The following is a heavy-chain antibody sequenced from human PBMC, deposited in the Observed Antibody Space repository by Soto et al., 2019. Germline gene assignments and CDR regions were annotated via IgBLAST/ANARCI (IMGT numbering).Heavy chain of an antibody. CDR1: GYTFTNYY. CDR3: ARGGHVVVVTAVFDN. D-gene: IGHD2-21*02. V-gene: IGHV1-46*03. J-gene: IGHJ4*01. CDR2: INSGGGSA. Sequence: ASVKVSCKASGYTFTNYYMHWVRQAPGQGLEWMGIINSGGGSATYAQKFLGRVTLTRDTSTSTVYMDLSSLGSDDSAVYYCARGGHVVVVTAVFDNWAHGTLVTVSS.